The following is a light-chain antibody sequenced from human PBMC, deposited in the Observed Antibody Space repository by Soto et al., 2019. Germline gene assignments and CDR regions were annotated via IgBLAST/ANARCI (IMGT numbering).Light chain of an antibody. Sequence: EIVLTQSPGTLSLSPGERATLSCRASQSVSSTYLAWYQQKHGQAPRLLIYGASTRATGIPDRFSGGGSGTDFTLTISRLEPEDFAVYYCQQFSSYPLTFGGGTKVDIK. CDR1: QSVSSTY. V-gene: IGKV3-20*01. CDR2: GAS. J-gene: IGKJ4*01. CDR3: QQFSSYPLT.